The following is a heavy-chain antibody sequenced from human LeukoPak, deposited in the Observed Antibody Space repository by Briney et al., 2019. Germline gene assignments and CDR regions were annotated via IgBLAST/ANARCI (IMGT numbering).Heavy chain of an antibody. J-gene: IGHJ1*01. CDR1: GGSISSYY. CDR2: IYYSGST. V-gene: IGHV4-59*04. D-gene: IGHD2-15*01. CDR3: ARRLIGYCSGGSCYSGYFQH. Sequence: PSETLSLTCTVSGGSISSYYWSWIRQPPGKGLEWIGYIYYSGSTYYNPSLKSRVTISVDTSKNQFSLKLSSVTAADTAVYYCARRLIGYCSGGSCYSGYFQHWGQGTLVTVSS.